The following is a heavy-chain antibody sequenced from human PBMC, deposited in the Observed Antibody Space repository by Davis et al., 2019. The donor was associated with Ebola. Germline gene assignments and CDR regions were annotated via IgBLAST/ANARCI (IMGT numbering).Heavy chain of an antibody. CDR3: AGDPNWESGS. V-gene: IGHV3-30*03. J-gene: IGHJ5*02. CDR2: ISHDGSYK. D-gene: IGHD1-1*01. Sequence: GESLKVSCAVSGFTLGTYGMHWVRQTPGKGLEWVAVISHDGSYKSYVDSVKGRFTISRDNAKNTLHLQMDSLRIEDTAQYFCAGDPNWESGSWGQGTPVSVSS. CDR1: GFTLGTYG.